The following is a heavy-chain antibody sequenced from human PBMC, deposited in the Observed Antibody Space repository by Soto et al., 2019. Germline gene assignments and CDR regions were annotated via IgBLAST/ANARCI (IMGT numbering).Heavy chain of an antibody. J-gene: IGHJ6*02. D-gene: IGHD1-26*01. CDR3: AREGRELLWYYGMDV. V-gene: IGHV1-69*13. Sequence: VKVSCKASGGTFSSYAISWVRQAPGQGLEWMGGIIPIFGTANYAQKFQGRVTITADESTSTAYMELSSLRSEDTAVYYCAREGRELLWYYGMDVWGQGTTVTVSS. CDR2: IIPIFGTA. CDR1: GGTFSSYA.